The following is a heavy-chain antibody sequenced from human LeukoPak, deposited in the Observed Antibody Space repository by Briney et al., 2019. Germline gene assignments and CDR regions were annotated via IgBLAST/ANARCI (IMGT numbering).Heavy chain of an antibody. CDR3: AKDSTGSGWRYFDY. CDR1: GFTFSSYA. D-gene: IGHD6-19*01. Sequence: GGSLRLSFAASGFTFSSYAMSWVRQAPGKGLEWVSAISGSGGSTYYADSVKGRFTISRDNSKNTLYLQMNSLRAEDTAVYYCAKDSTGSGWRYFDYWGQGTLVTVSS. J-gene: IGHJ4*02. V-gene: IGHV3-23*01. CDR2: ISGSGGST.